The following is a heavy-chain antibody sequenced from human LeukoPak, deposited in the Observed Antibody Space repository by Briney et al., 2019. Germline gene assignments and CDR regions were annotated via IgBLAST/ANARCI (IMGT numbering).Heavy chain of an antibody. Sequence: GGSLRLSCAASGFTFSSYGMHWVRQAPGKGLEWVAFIRYDGSNKYYADSVKGRFTISRDNSKNTLYLQMNSLGAEDTAVYYCAKQRLNDYWGQGTLVTVSS. CDR2: IRYDGSNK. V-gene: IGHV3-30*02. D-gene: IGHD6-25*01. CDR3: AKQRLNDY. J-gene: IGHJ4*02. CDR1: GFTFSSYG.